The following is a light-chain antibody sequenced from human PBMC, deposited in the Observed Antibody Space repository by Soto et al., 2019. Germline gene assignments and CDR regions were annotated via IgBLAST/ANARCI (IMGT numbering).Light chain of an antibody. V-gene: IGKV3-11*01. J-gene: IGKJ5*01. Sequence: EIVLAQSPATLSLSPGAKATLSGRASQSVSSYLAWYQQKPGQAPRLLIYDAYNRSTGSTARFSGSGSGTDFTLTISSLEAEDVAVYYCQMRSKWPITVGQGTRLEIK. CDR2: DAY. CDR3: QMRSKWPIT. CDR1: QSVSSY.